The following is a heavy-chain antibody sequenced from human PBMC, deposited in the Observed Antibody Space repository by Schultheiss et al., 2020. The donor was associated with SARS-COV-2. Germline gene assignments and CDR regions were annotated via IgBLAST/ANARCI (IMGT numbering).Heavy chain of an antibody. D-gene: IGHD6-13*01. J-gene: IGHJ4*02. V-gene: IGHV4-39*01. CDR1: GGSISSSSYY. Sequence: SETLSLTCTVSGGSISSSSYYWGWIRQPPGKGLEWIGSIYYSGSTYYNPSLKSRVTISVDTSKNQFSLKLSSVTAADTAVYYCARPLLAAAGTVIDYWGQVTLVTVSS. CDR3: ARPLLAAAGTVIDY. CDR2: IYYSGST.